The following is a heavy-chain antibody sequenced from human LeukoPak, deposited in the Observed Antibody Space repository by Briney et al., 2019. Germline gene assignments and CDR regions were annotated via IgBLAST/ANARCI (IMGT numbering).Heavy chain of an antibody. CDR2: IYYSGNT. D-gene: IGHD3-10*01. CDR3: ASFPLYYYGSGSHDY. V-gene: IGHV4-31*03. J-gene: IGHJ4*02. CDR1: GGSISSGGYY. Sequence: SETLSLTCTVSGGSISSGGYYWSWIRQHPGKGLEWIGYIYYSGNTYYNPSLKSRVIISVDTSKNQFSLKLSSVTATDTAVYYCASFPLYYYGSGSHDYWGQGTLVTVSS.